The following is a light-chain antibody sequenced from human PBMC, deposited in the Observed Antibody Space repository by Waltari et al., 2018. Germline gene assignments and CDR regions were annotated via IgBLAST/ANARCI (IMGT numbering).Light chain of an antibody. CDR1: SGHSTNI. CDR2: VKSDGSH. Sequence: QLVLTQSPSASASLGASVKLTCTLSSGHSTNIIAWLQQQPEKGPRFFRNVKSDGSHNKGVGIPDRFSGSSSGAERYLTISSLQSEDEADYYCQTGGHGTWVFGGGTRLTVL. V-gene: IGLV4-69*01. CDR3: QTGGHGTWV. J-gene: IGLJ3*02.